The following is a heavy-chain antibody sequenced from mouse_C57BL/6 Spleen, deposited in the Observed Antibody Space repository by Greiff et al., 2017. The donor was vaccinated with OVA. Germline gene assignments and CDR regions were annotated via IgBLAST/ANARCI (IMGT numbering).Heavy chain of an antibody. V-gene: IGHV5-16*01. CDR1: GFTFSDYY. CDR3: ARAPYDYDFDY. CDR2: INYDGSST. J-gene: IGHJ2*01. Sequence: EVQLVESEGGLVQPGSSMKLSCTASGFTFSDYYMAWVRQVPEKGLEWVANINYDGSSTYYMDSLKSRFIISRDNAKNILYLQMSSLKAEDTATYYCARAPYDYDFDYWGQGTTLTVSS. D-gene: IGHD2-4*01.